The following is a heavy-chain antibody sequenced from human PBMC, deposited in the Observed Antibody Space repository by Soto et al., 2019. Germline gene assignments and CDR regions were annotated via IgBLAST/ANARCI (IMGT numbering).Heavy chain of an antibody. J-gene: IGHJ4*02. V-gene: IGHV1-18*04. D-gene: IGHD3-22*01. CDR1: GYTFNYYG. Sequence: GASLKGSCKAPGYTFNYYGISWARQAPRQRLEGVGWISAHNSDTKNAQNLQGRLTLTTDPATSTAYMELTGLIYDDTDVHCCARDWSRYFDSSGLMWFYWGQGTLVTVSS. CDR3: ARDWSRYFDSSGLMWFY. CDR2: ISAHNSDT.